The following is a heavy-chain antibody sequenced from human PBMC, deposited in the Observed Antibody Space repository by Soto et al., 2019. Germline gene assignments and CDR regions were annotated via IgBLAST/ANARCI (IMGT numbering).Heavy chain of an antibody. CDR3: ARDYSSGLYYYYGMDV. D-gene: IGHD6-19*01. CDR1: GFTFRSFA. Sequence: PGGSLRLSCAASGFTFRSFAVHWVRQAPGKGLEWLAVISYDGSNEYYADSVKGRFTISRDNSKNTLYLQLNSLRPEDTAVYYCARDYSSGLYYYYGMDVWGQGTTVTVSS. J-gene: IGHJ6*02. CDR2: ISYDGSNE. V-gene: IGHV3-30-3*01.